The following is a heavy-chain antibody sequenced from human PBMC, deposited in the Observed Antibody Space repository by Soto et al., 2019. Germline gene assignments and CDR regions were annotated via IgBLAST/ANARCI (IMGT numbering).Heavy chain of an antibody. CDR1: GGSISSYY. D-gene: IGHD3-9*01. CDR3: ARGGAGYSPLDY. CDR2: IYYSGST. V-gene: IGHV4-59*01. J-gene: IGHJ4*02. Sequence: QVQLQESGPGLVKPSETLSLTCTVSGGSISSYYWSWIRQPPGKGLEWIGYIYYSGSTNYNPSLKSRVTISVDTSKNQFSLKLSSVTAADTAVYYCARGGAGYSPLDYWGQGTLVTVSS.